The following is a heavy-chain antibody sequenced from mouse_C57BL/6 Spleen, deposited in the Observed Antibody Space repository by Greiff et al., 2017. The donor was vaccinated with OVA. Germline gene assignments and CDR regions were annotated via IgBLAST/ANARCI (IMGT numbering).Heavy chain of an antibody. Sequence: EVHLVESGGGLVKPGGSLKLSCAASGFTFSSYAMSWVRQTPEKRLEWVATISDGGSYTYYPDNVKGRFTISRDNAKNNLYLQMSHLKSEDTAMYYCARDEDYYGSSYLYYAMDYWGQGTSVTVSS. J-gene: IGHJ4*01. CDR3: ARDEDYYGSSYLYYAMDY. CDR2: ISDGGSYT. D-gene: IGHD1-1*01. CDR1: GFTFSSYA. V-gene: IGHV5-4*01.